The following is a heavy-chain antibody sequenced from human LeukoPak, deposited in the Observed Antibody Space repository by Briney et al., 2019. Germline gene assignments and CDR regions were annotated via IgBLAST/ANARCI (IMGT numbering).Heavy chain of an antibody. CDR3: ARRLRPSTFDY. Sequence: SETLSLTCTVSGGSISSYYWSWIRQPPGKGLEWIGYIYYSGSTNYNPSLKSRVTISVDTSKNQFSLKLSSVTAADTAVYYCARRLRPSTFDYWSQGTLVTVPS. CDR2: IYYSGST. D-gene: IGHD1-26*01. CDR1: GGSISSYY. V-gene: IGHV4-59*01. J-gene: IGHJ4*02.